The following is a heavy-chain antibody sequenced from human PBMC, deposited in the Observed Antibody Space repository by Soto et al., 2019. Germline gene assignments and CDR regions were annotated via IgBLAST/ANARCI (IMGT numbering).Heavy chain of an antibody. V-gene: IGHV1-2*02. D-gene: IGHD3-22*01. CDR1: GNTFTGYY. CDR2: INPNSGDT. Sequence: ASVKVSCKASGNTFTGYYIHWVRQAPGQGLEWMGWINPNSGDTNYAQKFQGRVSMTRDTSISTAYMELSRLRSDDTAVYYCAFDSSGKFDYWGQGTLVTVSS. J-gene: IGHJ4*02. CDR3: AFDSSGKFDY.